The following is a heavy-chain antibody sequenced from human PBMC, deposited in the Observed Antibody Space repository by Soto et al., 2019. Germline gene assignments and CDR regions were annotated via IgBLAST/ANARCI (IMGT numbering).Heavy chain of an antibody. V-gene: IGHV4-39*01. CDR1: GGSISSGSYY. CDR2: IYYSGST. D-gene: IGHD2-15*01. Sequence: PSETLSLTCTVSGGSISSGSYYWGWIRQPPGKGLEWIGTIYYSGSTYYHPSLRSRVTLSVDTSKNQFSLKLTSVTAADTAVYYCARLEVYCSGGTCYRTSGWFDPWGQGTPVTVSS. J-gene: IGHJ5*02. CDR3: ARLEVYCSGGTCYRTSGWFDP.